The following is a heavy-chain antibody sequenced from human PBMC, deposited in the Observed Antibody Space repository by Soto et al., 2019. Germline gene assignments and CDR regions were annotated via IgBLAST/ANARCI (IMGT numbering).Heavy chain of an antibody. CDR2: INPSGGST. Sequence: ASVKVSCKASGYTFTSYYMHWVRQAPGQGLEWMGIINPSGGSTSYAQKFQERVTMTRDMSTSTAYMELSSLRSEDTAVYYCAAISDNAFDIWGQGTMVTVSS. D-gene: IGHD3-3*02. CDR1: GYTFTSYY. J-gene: IGHJ3*02. V-gene: IGHV1-46*01. CDR3: AAISDNAFDI.